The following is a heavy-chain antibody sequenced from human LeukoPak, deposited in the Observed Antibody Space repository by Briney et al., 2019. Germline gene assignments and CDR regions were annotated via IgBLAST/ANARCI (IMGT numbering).Heavy chain of an antibody. J-gene: IGHJ4*02. V-gene: IGHV1-69*13. Sequence: SVKVSCKASGGTFSSYAISWVRQAPGQGLEWMGGIIPIFGTANYAQKFRGRVTITADESTSTAYMELSSLRSEDTAVYYCARGGGRAPRIAAAGLFDYWGQGTLVTVSS. CDR1: GGTFSSYA. CDR2: IIPIFGTA. CDR3: ARGGGRAPRIAAAGLFDY. D-gene: IGHD6-13*01.